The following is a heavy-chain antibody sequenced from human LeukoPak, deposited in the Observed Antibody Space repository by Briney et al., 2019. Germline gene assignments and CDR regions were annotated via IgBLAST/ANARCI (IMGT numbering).Heavy chain of an antibody. D-gene: IGHD3-3*01. CDR1: GGSISSGSYY. Sequence: SETLSLTCTVSGGSISSGSYYWGWIRQPPGKGLEWIGSIYYSGSTYYNPSLKSRVTISVDTSKNQFSLKLSSVTAADTAVYYCARLHYDFWSGYPTYFDYWGQGTLVTVSS. CDR2: IYYSGST. CDR3: ARLHYDFWSGYPTYFDY. V-gene: IGHV4-39*01. J-gene: IGHJ4*02.